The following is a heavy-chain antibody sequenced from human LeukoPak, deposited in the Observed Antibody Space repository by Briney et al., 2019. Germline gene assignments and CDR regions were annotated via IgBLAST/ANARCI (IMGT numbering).Heavy chain of an antibody. J-gene: IGHJ4*02. V-gene: IGHV3-9*01. D-gene: IGHD6-19*01. CDR3: AKVAVAGTWKLPYFDY. Sequence: PGGSLRLSCAASGFTFDDYAMHWVRQAPGKGLEWVSGISWNSGSIGYADSVKGRFTISRDNAKNSLYLQMNSLRAEDTALYYCAKVAVAGTWKLPYFDYWGQGTLVTVSS. CDR1: GFTFDDYA. CDR2: ISWNSGSI.